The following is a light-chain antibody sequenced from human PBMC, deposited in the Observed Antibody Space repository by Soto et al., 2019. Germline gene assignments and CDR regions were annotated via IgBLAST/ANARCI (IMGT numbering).Light chain of an antibody. CDR3: QQYNSYS. CDR2: AAS. V-gene: IGKV1-16*02. J-gene: IGKJ4*02. Sequence: DIQITQSPSSLSSSLGDIVAIICRASQGITNYLVWFQQKPGKAPKPLIYAASTLQRGAPSKFSGSGYGTEFTLTISSLQPDDFATYYCQQYNSYSFGGGTKVDIK. CDR1: QGITNY.